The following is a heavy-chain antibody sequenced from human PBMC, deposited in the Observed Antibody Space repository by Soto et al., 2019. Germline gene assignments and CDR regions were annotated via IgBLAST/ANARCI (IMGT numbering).Heavy chain of an antibody. CDR1: GYTFTSYG. CDR2: ISAYNGNT. Sequence: ASVKVSCNSSGYTFTSYGISWARQAPGQGLEWMGWISAYNGNTNYAQKLQGRVTMTTDTSTSTAYMELRSLRSDDTAVYYCARESLLGYCRGGSCYEGGGNYFDYWGQGTLGTVSS. CDR3: ARESLLGYCRGGSCYEGGGNYFDY. V-gene: IGHV1-18*01. D-gene: IGHD2-15*01. J-gene: IGHJ4*02.